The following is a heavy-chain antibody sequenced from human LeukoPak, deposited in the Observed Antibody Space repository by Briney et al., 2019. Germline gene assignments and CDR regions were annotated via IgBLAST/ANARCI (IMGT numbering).Heavy chain of an antibody. V-gene: IGHV4-59*08. CDR1: GGSISSYY. CDR3: ARHEVPTLWLTSYYYYGMDV. D-gene: IGHD5-18*01. CDR2: IYYSGST. Sequence: SGTLSLTCTVSGGSISSYYWSWIRQPPGKGLEWIGYIYYSGSTNYNPSLKSRLTVSVDTSKNQFSLKLSSVTAADTAVYYCARHEVPTLWLTSYYYYGMDVWGQGTTVTVSS. J-gene: IGHJ6*02.